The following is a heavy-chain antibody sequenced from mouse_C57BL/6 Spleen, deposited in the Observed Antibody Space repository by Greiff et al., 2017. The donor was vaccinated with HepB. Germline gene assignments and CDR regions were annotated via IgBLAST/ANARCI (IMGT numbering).Heavy chain of an antibody. V-gene: IGHV2-5*01. CDR1: GFSLTSYG. D-gene: IGHD2-3*01. Sequence: VMLVESGPGLVQPSQSLSITCTVSGFSLTSYGVHWVRQSPGKGLEWLGVIWRGGSTDYNAAFMSRLSITKDNSKSQVFFKMNSLQADDTAIYYCAKEIYDGYFYYAMDYWGQGTSVTVSS. CDR2: IWRGGST. J-gene: IGHJ4*01. CDR3: AKEIYDGYFYYAMDY.